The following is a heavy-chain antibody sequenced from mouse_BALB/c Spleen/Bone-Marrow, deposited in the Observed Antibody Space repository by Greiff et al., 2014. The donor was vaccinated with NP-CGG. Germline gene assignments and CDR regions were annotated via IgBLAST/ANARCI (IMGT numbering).Heavy chain of an antibody. V-gene: IGHV14-3*02. D-gene: IGHD1-1*01. CDR1: GFNIKDTY. CDR2: IDPANGNT. Sequence: EVQLVESGAELLKPGASVKLSCTASGFNIKDTYMHWVKQRPEQGLEWIGRIDPANGNTKYDPKFQGKATITADTSSNTAYLQLSSLTSEDTSVYYCAIYYYGSSGFAYWGQGTLVTVSA. CDR3: AIYYYGSSGFAY. J-gene: IGHJ3*01.